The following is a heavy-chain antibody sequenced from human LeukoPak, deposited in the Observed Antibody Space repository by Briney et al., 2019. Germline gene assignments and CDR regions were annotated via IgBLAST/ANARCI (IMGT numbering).Heavy chain of an antibody. J-gene: IGHJ4*02. Sequence: GGSLRLSCAASGVTISSNYMSWVRQPPAKGLEWVSIIYGGGSTYFADSVKGRFTISRDNSKNTLYLQMNSLRAEDTGVYYCARVSEGYGDYSPFFDYWGQGTLVTVSS. V-gene: IGHV3-53*01. D-gene: IGHD4-17*01. CDR3: ARVSEGYGDYSPFFDY. CDR2: IYGGGST. CDR1: GVTISSNY.